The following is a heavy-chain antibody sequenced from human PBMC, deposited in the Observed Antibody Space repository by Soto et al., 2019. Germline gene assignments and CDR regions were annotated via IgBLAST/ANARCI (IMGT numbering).Heavy chain of an antibody. CDR3: ARGRSTDY. Sequence: DVQLLESGGALVQPGESLRLSCAASGFTFEKYWMTWARQAPGKGLELVANIKEDGSDKTYVDSVKGRFTVSRDNTKDFLFLQMNSLRDDDTAVYYCARGRSTDYWGQGTLVIVSS. J-gene: IGHJ4*02. V-gene: IGHV3-7*01. CDR1: GFTFEKYW. CDR2: IKEDGSDK.